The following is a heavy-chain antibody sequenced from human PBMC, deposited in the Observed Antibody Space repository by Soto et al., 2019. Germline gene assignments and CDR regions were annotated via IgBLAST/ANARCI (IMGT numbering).Heavy chain of an antibody. D-gene: IGHD5-12*01. Sequence: GGSLRLSCTTSGFRFGDYAMSWFRQAPGKGPEWIGVIRSNTYGGTSEYAPSFQGQVTISADKSISTAYLQWSSLRASDTAMYYCAIHSTGYEDSWGQGTLVTVSS. CDR2: IRSNTYGGTS. CDR1: GFRFGDYA. V-gene: IGHV3-49*03. CDR3: AIHSTGYEDS. J-gene: IGHJ5*02.